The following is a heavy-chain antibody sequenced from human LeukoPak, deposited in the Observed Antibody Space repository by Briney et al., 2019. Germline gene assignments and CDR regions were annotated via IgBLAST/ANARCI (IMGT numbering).Heavy chain of an antibody. V-gene: IGHV4-59*01. CDR2: IYYSGST. CDR3: ARAIGGYSGYDPYYYYYYMDV. J-gene: IGHJ6*03. Sequence: SSETLSLTCTVSGGSISSYYWSWIRQPPGKGLEWIGYIYYSGSTNYNPSLKSRVTISVDTSKNQFSLKLSSVTAADAAVYYCARAIGGYSGYDPYYYYYYMDVWGKGTTVTIPS. D-gene: IGHD5-12*01. CDR1: GGSISSYY.